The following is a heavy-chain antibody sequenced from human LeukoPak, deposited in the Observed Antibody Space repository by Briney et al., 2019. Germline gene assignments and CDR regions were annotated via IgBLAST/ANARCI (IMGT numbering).Heavy chain of an antibody. V-gene: IGHV4-34*01. CDR1: GGSFSGYY. CDR2: INHSGST. Sequence: SETLSLTCAAYGGSFSGYYWSWIRQPPGKGLEWIGEINHSGSTNYNPSLKSRVTISADTSKNQFSLKLSSVTAADTAVYYCARGRSYYGSGRNFDYWGQGTLVTVSS. D-gene: IGHD3-10*01. J-gene: IGHJ4*02. CDR3: ARGRSYYGSGRNFDY.